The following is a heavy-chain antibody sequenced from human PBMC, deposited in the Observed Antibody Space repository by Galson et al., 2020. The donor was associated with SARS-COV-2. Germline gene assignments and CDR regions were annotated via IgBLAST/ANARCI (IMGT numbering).Heavy chain of an antibody. Sequence: SVKVSCKASGGTFSSYAISWVRQAPGQGLEWMGGIIPIFGTANYAQKFQGRVTITADESTSTAYMELSSLRSEDTAVYVWARAWWKTSYYDYYMDVWGKGTTVTVSS. CDR2: IIPIFGTA. CDR1: GGTFSSYA. J-gene: IGHJ6*03. D-gene: IGHD2-15*01. V-gene: IGHV1-69*13. CDR3: ARAWWKTSYYDYYMDV.